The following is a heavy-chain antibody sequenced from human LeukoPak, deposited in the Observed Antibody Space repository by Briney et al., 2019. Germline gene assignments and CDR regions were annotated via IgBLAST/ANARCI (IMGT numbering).Heavy chain of an antibody. CDR1: GFTFSSYA. CDR3: ATERGRVTAFDY. V-gene: IGHV3-23*01. D-gene: IGHD2-21*02. CDR2: ISISGGST. Sequence: TGGSLRLSCGASGFTFSSYAMNWVRQAPGKGLQWVSGISISGGSTYYEDSVKGRFTISRDNSKNTVDLQIYSLTTEDTAVYFCATERGRVTAFDYWGQGTLVTVSS. J-gene: IGHJ4*02.